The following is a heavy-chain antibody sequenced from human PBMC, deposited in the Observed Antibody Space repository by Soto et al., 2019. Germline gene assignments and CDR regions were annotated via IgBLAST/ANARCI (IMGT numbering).Heavy chain of an antibody. D-gene: IGHD2-8*01. CDR3: ARDVRPAHTNWFDP. CDR1: GGSISSGDYY. Sequence: QVQLQESGPGLVKPSQTQSLTCTVSGGSISSGDYYWSWVRQHPGKGLEWIGYIYHSGSTYYNPSLKSRVTISVDTSKNQFSLKLSSVTAADTAVYYCARDVRPAHTNWFDPWGQGTLVTVSS. CDR2: IYHSGST. J-gene: IGHJ5*02. V-gene: IGHV4-31*03.